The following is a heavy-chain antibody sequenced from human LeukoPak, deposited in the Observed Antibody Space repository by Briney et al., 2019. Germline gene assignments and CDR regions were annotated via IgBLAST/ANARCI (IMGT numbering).Heavy chain of an antibody. J-gene: IGHJ5*02. D-gene: IGHD7-27*01. V-gene: IGHV3-23*01. CDR3: ARDQPGTYTMSST. Sequence: GGSLRLSCAASGFTFSSYAMSWVRQAPGKGLEWVSAISGSGGSTYYADSVKGRFTIPRDNSKNTLYLQMNSLRAEDTAVYYCARDQPGTYTMSSTWGQGTLVTVSS. CDR2: ISGSGGST. CDR1: GFTFSSYA.